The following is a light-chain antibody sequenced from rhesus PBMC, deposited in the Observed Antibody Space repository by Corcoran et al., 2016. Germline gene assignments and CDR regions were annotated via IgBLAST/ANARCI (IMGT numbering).Light chain of an antibody. CDR3: QHYSSSPFT. Sequence: DIQMTQSPSSLSASVGDTVTITCRASQSISSWLDWYQQKPGKAPKVLISKASRLQSGVPSRFSGSGARTDFTLAISKLQPEDFGIYYCQHYSSSPFTFGPGTKLDIQ. CDR2: KAS. CDR1: QSISSW. J-gene: IGKJ3*01. V-gene: IGKV1-22*01.